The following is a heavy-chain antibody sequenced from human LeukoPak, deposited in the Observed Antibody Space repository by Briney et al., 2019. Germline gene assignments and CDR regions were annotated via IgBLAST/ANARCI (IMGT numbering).Heavy chain of an antibody. D-gene: IGHD1-26*01. CDR1: GFTFSSYS. CDR3: AREGVVGACFDY. J-gene: IGHJ4*02. Sequence: PGGSLRLSCAASGFTFSSYSMNWVRQAPGKGLEWVSYISSSRSTIYYADSVKGRFTISRDNAKNSLYLQMNSLRAEGTAVYYCAREGVVGACFDYWGQGTLVTVSS. V-gene: IGHV3-48*01. CDR2: ISSSRSTI.